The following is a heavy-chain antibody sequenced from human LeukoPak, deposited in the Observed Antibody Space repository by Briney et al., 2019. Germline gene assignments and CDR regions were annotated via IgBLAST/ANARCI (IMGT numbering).Heavy chain of an antibody. V-gene: IGHV4-59*08. CDR1: GGSISSYY. CDR3: ARHVYSSSWIDAFDI. CDR2: IYYSGST. D-gene: IGHD6-13*01. J-gene: IGHJ3*02. Sequence: PSETLSLTCTVSGGSISSYYWSWIRQPPGKGLEWIGYIYYSGSTNYNPSLKSRVTISVDTSKNQFSLKLSSVTAADTAVYYCARHVYSSSWIDAFDIWGQGTMVTVSS.